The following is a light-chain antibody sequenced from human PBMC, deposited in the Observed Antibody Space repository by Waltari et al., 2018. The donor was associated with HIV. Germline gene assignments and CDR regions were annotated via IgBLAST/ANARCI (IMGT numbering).Light chain of an antibody. CDR3: ASNRLDYTLI. Sequence: QSALTQPASVSGFPGQSINISCTGISTDSRFYQYVSWYQQHPGKIPRLIIFDIKNRPSGVSDHISGSRSGNSASLTFSGLQSGDEAHYYCASNRLDYTLIFGGGTKLTVL. CDR2: DIK. J-gene: IGLJ2*01. CDR1: STDSRFYQY. V-gene: IGLV2-14*03.